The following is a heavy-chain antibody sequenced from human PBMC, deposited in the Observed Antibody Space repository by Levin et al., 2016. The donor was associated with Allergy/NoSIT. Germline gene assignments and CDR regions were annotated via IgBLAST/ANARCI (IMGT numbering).Heavy chain of an antibody. D-gene: IGHD5-18*01. CDR3: VRDSVDTALVFDY. V-gene: IGHV1-18*04. Sequence: ASVKVSCKASGYTFSIYGINVGASRPLDKGLSGLGWISATNGVTKYSHKVLGRVTVTTDTSTSTAYMELRSLTSDDTAVYYCVRDSVDTALVFDYWGQGTLVAVSS. CDR1: GYTFSIYG. J-gene: IGHJ4*02. CDR2: ISATNGVT.